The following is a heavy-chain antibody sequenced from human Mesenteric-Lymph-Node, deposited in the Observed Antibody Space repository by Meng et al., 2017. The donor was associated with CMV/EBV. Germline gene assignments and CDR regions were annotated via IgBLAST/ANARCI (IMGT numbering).Heavy chain of an antibody. CDR3: ARGGLAYCGGDCYRGIDH. J-gene: IGHJ4*02. V-gene: IGHV4-30-4*08. D-gene: IGHD2-21*01. CDR1: GGSISSGDYF. Sequence: SCTVSGGSISSGDYFWTWIRQPPGKGLEWVGYIYYSEGTYYNPSLKSRTTMSLDPSKNQLSLKLTSVTAADTAVYYCARGGLAYCGGDCYRGIDHWGQGTLVTVSS. CDR2: IYYSEGT.